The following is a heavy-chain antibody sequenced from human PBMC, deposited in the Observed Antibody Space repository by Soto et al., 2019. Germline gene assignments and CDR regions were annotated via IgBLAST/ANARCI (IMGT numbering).Heavy chain of an antibody. CDR1: GFSLSTSGVG. CDR3: ARALTAYSSGWYADY. V-gene: IGHV2-5*02. J-gene: IGHJ4*02. Sequence: QITLKESGPTLVKPTQTLTLTCTFSGFSLSTSGVGVGWIRQPPGKALEWLALIYWDDDKRYSPSLKSRLTITKDTSKNQVVLTMTNMDPVDTATYYCARALTAYSSGWYADYWGQGTLVTVSS. CDR2: IYWDDDK. D-gene: IGHD6-19*01.